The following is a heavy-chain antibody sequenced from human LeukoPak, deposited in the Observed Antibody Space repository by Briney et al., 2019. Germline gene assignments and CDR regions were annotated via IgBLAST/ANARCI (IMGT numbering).Heavy chain of an antibody. Sequence: PSETLSLTCTVSGGSISSYYWSWIRQPPGKGLEWIGYIYYSGSTNYNPSLKSRVTISVDTSKNQFSLKLSSVTAADTAVYYCARAIVGITIFGVVIVGRDYYYMDVWGKGTTVTVSS. D-gene: IGHD3-3*01. CDR3: ARAIVGITIFGVVIVGRDYYYMDV. CDR2: IYYSGST. J-gene: IGHJ6*03. V-gene: IGHV4-59*12. CDR1: GGSISSYY.